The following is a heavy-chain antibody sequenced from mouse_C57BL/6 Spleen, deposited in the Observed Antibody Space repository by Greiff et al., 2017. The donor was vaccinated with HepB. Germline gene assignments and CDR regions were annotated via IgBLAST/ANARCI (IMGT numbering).Heavy chain of an antibody. V-gene: IGHV1-4*01. CDR1: GYTFTSYT. CDR3: ARNYYYGSSIYAMDY. CDR2: INPSSGYT. Sequence: VQLQESGAELARPGASVKMSCKASGYTFTSYTMHWVKQRPGQGLEWIGYINPSSGYTKYNQKFKDKATLTADKSSSTAYMQLSSLTSEDSAVYYCARNYYYGSSIYAMDYWGQGTSVTVSS. J-gene: IGHJ4*01. D-gene: IGHD1-1*01.